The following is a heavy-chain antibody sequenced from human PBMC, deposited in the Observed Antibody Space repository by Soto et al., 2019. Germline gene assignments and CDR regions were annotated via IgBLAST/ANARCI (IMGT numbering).Heavy chain of an antibody. CDR1: GGTFSSYA. CDR2: IIPIFGTA. D-gene: IGHD6-13*01. CDR3: ARGLIAAGGTDYYYGMDV. V-gene: IGHV1-69*13. Sequence: GASVKVSCKASGGTFSSYAISWVRQAPGQGLEWMGGIIPIFGTANYAQKFQGRVTITADESTSTAYMELSSLRSEDTAVYYCARGLIAAGGTDYYYGMDVWGQGTTVTVSS. J-gene: IGHJ6*02.